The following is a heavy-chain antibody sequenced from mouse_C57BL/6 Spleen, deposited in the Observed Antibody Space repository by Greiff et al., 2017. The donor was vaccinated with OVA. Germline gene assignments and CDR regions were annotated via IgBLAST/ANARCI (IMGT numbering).Heavy chain of an antibody. CDR2: IDPSDSYT. V-gene: IGHV1-69*01. J-gene: IGHJ2*01. D-gene: IGHD2-3*01. Sequence: VQLQQPGAELVMPGASVKLSCKASGYTFTSYWMHWVKQRPGQGLEWIGEIDPSDSYTNYNQKFKGKSTLTVDKSSSTAYMQLSSLTSEDSAVYYCARGGLLRGDYFDYWGQGTTLTVSS. CDR1: GYTFTSYW. CDR3: ARGGLLRGDYFDY.